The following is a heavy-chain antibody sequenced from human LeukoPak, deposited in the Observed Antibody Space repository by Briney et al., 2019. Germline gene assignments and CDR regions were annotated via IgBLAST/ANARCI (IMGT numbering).Heavy chain of an antibody. V-gene: IGHV3-48*04. J-gene: IGHJ6*02. Sequence: GGSLRLSCAASGFTVSSYSMNWVRQAPGRGLEWVSYISSSSSTIYYADSVKGRFTISRDNAKNSLYLQMNSLRAEDTAAYYCARDLSVGGSSWYYPSSPFYYYYYGMDVWGQGTTVTVSS. CDR3: ARDLSVGGSSWYYPSSPFYYYYYGMDV. CDR2: ISSSSSTI. CDR1: GFTVSSYS. D-gene: IGHD6-13*01.